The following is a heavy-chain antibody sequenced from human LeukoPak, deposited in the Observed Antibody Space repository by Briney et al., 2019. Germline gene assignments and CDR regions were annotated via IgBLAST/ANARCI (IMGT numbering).Heavy chain of an antibody. CDR2: IHYSGST. CDR1: GGSISSYY. CDR3: ATTTIRLGY. V-gene: IGHV4-59*12. J-gene: IGHJ4*02. D-gene: IGHD1-26*01. Sequence: SETLSLTCSVFGGSISSYYWSWIRQPPGKGLEWIGYIHYSGSTNYNPSLKGRVTISVDTSKNQFSLKLSSVTAADTAVYYCATTTIRLGYWGQGTLVTVSS.